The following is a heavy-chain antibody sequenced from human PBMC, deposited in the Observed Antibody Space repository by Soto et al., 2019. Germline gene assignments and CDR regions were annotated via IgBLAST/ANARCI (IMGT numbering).Heavy chain of an antibody. Sequence: DVHLVESGGALVKPGGPLRLSCAVSGFPLSTYAMHWVRQAPGKGLEWISYINSDSTTTFHADSVKGRFTVSRDNAKNSLYLQMSSLRHEDTAVYYCARDLSHWGQGTLVTVSS. CDR1: GFPLSTYA. CDR2: INSDSTTT. V-gene: IGHV3-48*02. J-gene: IGHJ4*02. CDR3: ARDLSH.